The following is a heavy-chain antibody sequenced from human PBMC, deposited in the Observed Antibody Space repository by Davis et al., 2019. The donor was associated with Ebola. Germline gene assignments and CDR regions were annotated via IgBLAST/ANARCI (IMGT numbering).Heavy chain of an antibody. CDR2: ISWNSGSI. V-gene: IGHV3-9*01. Sequence: SLKISCAASGFTFDDYAMHWVRQAPGKGLEWVSGISWNSGSIGYADSVKGRFTISRDNAKNSLYLQMNSLRAEDTALYYCAKGQIPLKRKSSSFLFDYWGQGTLVTVSS. D-gene: IGHD6-13*01. J-gene: IGHJ4*02. CDR1: GFTFDDYA. CDR3: AKGQIPLKRKSSSFLFDY.